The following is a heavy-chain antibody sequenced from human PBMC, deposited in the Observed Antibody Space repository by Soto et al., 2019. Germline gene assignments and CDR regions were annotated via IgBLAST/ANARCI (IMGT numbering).Heavy chain of an antibody. D-gene: IGHD2-8*01. V-gene: IGHV1-58*01. Sequence: ASVKVSCKASGFTFTSSAVQWVRQARGQRLEWIGWIVVGSGNTNYAQKFQERVTITRDMSTSTAYMELSSLRSEDTAVYYCAADTTNPSVSDYWGQGTMVTVSS. CDR1: GFTFTSSA. CDR3: AADTTNPSVSDY. CDR2: IVVGSGNT. J-gene: IGHJ4*02.